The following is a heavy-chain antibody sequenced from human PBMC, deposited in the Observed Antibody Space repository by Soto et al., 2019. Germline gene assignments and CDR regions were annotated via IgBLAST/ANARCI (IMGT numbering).Heavy chain of an antibody. Sequence: ASLKVSCKASGYTFTSYYMHWVRQAPRQGLEYMGIINPSGGSTIYAQKFQGRVTMTRDTSTSTVYMELSSVNLEETAVYYCARDRAGRKDYWGEGTLVTVS. CDR2: INPSGGST. V-gene: IGHV1-46*01. D-gene: IGHD1-1*01. J-gene: IGHJ4*02. CDR3: ARDRAGRKDY. CDR1: GYTFTSYY.